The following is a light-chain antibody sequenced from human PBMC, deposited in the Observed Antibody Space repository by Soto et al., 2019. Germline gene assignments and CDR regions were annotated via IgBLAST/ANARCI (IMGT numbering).Light chain of an antibody. CDR3: SSYTTSNTRQIV. V-gene: IGLV2-14*03. J-gene: IGLJ1*01. CDR2: DVS. CDR1: SSDVGGYNY. Sequence: QSVLPQPASVSGSPGQSITISCTGTSSDVGGYNYVSWYQRHPGKAPKLMIFDVSNRPSGVSNRFSGSKSGNTASLTISGLQPEDEADYYCSSYTTSNTRQIVFGTGTKVTVL.